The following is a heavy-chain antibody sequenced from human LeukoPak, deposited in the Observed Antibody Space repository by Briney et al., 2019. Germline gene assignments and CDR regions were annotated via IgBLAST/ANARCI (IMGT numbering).Heavy chain of an antibody. CDR1: GGSFSGYY. CDR3: ARDGYDYVWGSYLYSCMDV. Sequence: PSETLSLTCAVYGGSFSGYYWRWIRQPPGKGLEWIGEINLSGGTNYKPSLKSRVTISVDTSKNQFSLKLSSVTAADTAVYYCARDGYDYVWGSYLYSCMDVWGQGTTVTVSS. CDR2: INLSGGT. V-gene: IGHV4-34*01. D-gene: IGHD3-16*02. J-gene: IGHJ6*02.